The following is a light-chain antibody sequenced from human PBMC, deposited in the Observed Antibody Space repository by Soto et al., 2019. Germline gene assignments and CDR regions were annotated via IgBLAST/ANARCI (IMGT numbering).Light chain of an antibody. J-gene: IGKJ4*01. CDR2: KAS. V-gene: IGKV1-5*03. CDR1: QSIGAS. CDR3: QQYNSSPLT. Sequence: DIQMTQSPSTLYASVGDRVTITCRASQSIGASLAWVQQKPGKAPNLLIYKASSLESGVPSRFSGSGSGTGFTLTISTLQPDDFATYYCQQYNSSPLTFGGGTKVEIK.